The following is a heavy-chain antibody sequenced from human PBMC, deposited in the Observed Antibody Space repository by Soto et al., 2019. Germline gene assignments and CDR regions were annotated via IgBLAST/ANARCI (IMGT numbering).Heavy chain of an antibody. J-gene: IGHJ4*02. CDR2: ISAGGSII. CDR1: EFSFSSFE. D-gene: IGHD4-17*01. CDR3: ARDRLTTSPVVGDY. V-gene: IGHV3-48*03. Sequence: DVQLVESGGALVQPGGSLRLSCAASEFSFSSFEMNWVRQAPGRGLEWVSYISAGGSIIYHADSVKGRFIISRDNAKNSLYLQMNSLRAEDTGVYYCARDRLTTSPVVGDYWGQGTLVTVSA.